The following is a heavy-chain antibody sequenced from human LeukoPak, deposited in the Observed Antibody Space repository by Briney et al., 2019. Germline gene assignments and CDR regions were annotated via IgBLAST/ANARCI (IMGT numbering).Heavy chain of an antibody. D-gene: IGHD3-10*01. CDR1: GFTFGYYA. J-gene: IGHJ4*02. CDR3: TGNYYGSGSYADFDY. Sequence: GGSLRLSCAASGFTFGYYAMHWVRQASGKGLEWVGRIRSTANGYATAYAASVKGRFTISRDDSKNTAYLQMDSLKTEDTAVYYCTGNYYGSGSYADFDYWGQGTLVTVPS. CDR2: IRSTANGYAT. V-gene: IGHV3-73*01.